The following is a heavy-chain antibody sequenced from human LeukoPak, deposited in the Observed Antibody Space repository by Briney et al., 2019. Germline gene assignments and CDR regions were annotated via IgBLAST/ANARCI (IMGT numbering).Heavy chain of an antibody. CDR3: ARQYCSSSSCYFDY. D-gene: IGHD2-2*01. J-gene: IGHJ4*02. CDR1: GGSISSYY. Sequence: SETLSLTCTVSGGSISSYYWTWIRQPPGRGLEWIGEINHGGSTNYNPSLKSRVTMSVDTSKNQFSLKLSSVTAADTAVYYCARQYCSSSSCYFDYWGQGTLVTVSS. V-gene: IGHV4-34*01. CDR2: INHGGST.